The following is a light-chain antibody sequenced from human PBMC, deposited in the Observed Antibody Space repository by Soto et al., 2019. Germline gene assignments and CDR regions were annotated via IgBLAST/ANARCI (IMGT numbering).Light chain of an antibody. CDR2: GAS. J-gene: IGKJ5*01. CDR3: QQYGCSIT. CDR1: QSVSSTY. V-gene: IGKV3-20*01. Sequence: EIVLTQSPGTLSLSPGDGATLSCRASQSVSSTYLAWYQHKPGQAPRLLIYGASSRATGIPGRFSGSGSGTDFTLTSSRLEPEDFADYYCQQYGCSITFGQGTRLEIE.